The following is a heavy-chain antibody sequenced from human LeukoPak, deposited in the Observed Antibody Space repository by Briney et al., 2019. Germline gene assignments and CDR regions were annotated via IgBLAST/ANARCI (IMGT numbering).Heavy chain of an antibody. CDR3: ARSSYYYDSSGYYFDY. CDR2: ISYDGSNK. CDR1: GFTFSSYA. V-gene: IGHV3-30-3*01. J-gene: IGHJ4*02. Sequence: GRSLRLSCAASGFTFSSYAMHWVRQAPGKGLEWVAVISYDGSNKYYADSVKGRFTISRDSSKNTLYLQMNSLRAEDTAVYYCARSSYYYDSSGYYFDYWGQGTLVTVSS. D-gene: IGHD3-22*01.